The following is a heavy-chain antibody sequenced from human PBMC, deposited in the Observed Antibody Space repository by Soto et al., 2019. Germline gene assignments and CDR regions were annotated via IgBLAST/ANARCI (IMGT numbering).Heavy chain of an antibody. D-gene: IGHD3-22*01. Sequence: QITLKESGPTLVKPTQTLTLTCTFSGFSLSTSGVGVGWIRQPPGKALEWLALIYWDDDKRYSPSLKSRLSISKDTSKNQVVLTMTNMDPVDTATYYCAHDSSGLFGFDYWGQGTLVTVSS. V-gene: IGHV2-5*02. CDR1: GFSLSTSGVG. CDR3: AHDSSGLFGFDY. CDR2: IYWDDDK. J-gene: IGHJ4*02.